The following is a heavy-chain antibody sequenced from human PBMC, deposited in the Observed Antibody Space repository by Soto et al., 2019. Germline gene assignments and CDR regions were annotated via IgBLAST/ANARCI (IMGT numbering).Heavy chain of an antibody. CDR1: GFTFSSFE. CDR2: ISSSADTI. D-gene: IGHD6-19*01. Sequence: ESGGGLVQPGGSLRLSCAASGFTFSSFEMNWVRQAPGTGLEWLSYISSSADTIYYADSARGRFTTSRDNAKNSLSLQMSYLTGEDTAIYYCARGPGYSTGWYSDYWGQGTLVTVSS. V-gene: IGHV3-48*03. J-gene: IGHJ4*02. CDR3: ARGPGYSTGWYSDY.